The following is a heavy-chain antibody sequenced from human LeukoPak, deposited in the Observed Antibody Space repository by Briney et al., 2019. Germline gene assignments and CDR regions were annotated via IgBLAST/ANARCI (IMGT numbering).Heavy chain of an antibody. CDR1: GFTFSSYA. Sequence: PGGSLRLSCAASGFTFSSYAMSWVRQAPGKGLEWVSAISGSGGSTYYADSMKGRFTISRDNSKNTLYLQMNSLRAEDTAVYYCAKSSRIRMVARNFDYWGQGTLVTVSS. CDR2: ISGSGGST. V-gene: IGHV3-23*01. D-gene: IGHD5-12*01. J-gene: IGHJ4*02. CDR3: AKSSRIRMVARNFDY.